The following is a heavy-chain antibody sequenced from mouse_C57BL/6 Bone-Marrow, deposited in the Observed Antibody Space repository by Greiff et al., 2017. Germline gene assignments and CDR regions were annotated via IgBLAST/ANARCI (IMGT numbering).Heavy chain of an antibody. CDR2: IYPGSGST. CDR1: GYTFTSYW. CDR3: ARPYYSNYWYFDV. J-gene: IGHJ1*03. D-gene: IGHD2-5*01. Sequence: QVQLQQPGAELVKPGASVKMSCKASGYTFTSYWITWVKPRPGQGLEWIGDIYPGSGSTIYNEKFKSKATLTVDTSSSTADMQLSSLTSEDSAVYYCARPYYSNYWYFDVWGTGTTVTVSS. V-gene: IGHV1-55*01.